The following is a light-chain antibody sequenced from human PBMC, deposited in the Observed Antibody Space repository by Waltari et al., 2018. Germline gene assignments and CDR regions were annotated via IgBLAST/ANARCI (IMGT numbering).Light chain of an antibody. CDR3: QQLNTDLI. Sequence: IQLTQSPPSLSASVGDRVTLTCRASQGINNYLAWYQQKPGKAPKLLIYGASTLHSGVPSRFSGSGSGTDFTLTISSLQPEDFATYYCQQLNTDLIFGPGTTVRVK. CDR2: GAS. V-gene: IGKV1-9*01. CDR1: QGINNY. J-gene: IGKJ3*01.